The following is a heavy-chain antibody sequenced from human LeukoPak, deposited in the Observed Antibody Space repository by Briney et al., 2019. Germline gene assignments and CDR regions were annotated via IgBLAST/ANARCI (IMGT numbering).Heavy chain of an antibody. CDR2: IYYSGST. CDR3: ARSMVRGVSFDY. D-gene: IGHD3-10*01. CDR1: GGSISSHY. Sequence: TSETLSLTCTVSGGSISSHYWSWIRQPPGKGLEWIGYIYYSGSTNYNPSLKSRVTISVDTSKNQFSLKLSSVTAADTAVYYCARSMVRGVSFDYRGQGTLVTVSS. J-gene: IGHJ4*02. V-gene: IGHV4-59*11.